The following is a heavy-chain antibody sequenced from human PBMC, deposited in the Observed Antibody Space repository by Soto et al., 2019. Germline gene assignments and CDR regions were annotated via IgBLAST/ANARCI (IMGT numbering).Heavy chain of an antibody. D-gene: IGHD3-22*01. J-gene: IGHJ4*02. CDR2: IYHSGST. V-gene: IGHV4-30-2*01. Sequence: SETLSLTCAVSGGSISSGGYSWSWIRQPPGKGLEWIGDIYHSGSTYYNPSLKSRVTISVDRSKKQFSLKLSSVTAADTAVYYCASGSRYYYDSSGYYNYWGQGTLVTVSS. CDR1: GGSISSGGYS. CDR3: ASGSRYYYDSSGYYNY.